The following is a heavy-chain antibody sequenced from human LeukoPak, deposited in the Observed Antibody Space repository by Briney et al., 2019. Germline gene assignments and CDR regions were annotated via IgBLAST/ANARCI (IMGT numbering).Heavy chain of an antibody. CDR1: GFTFSDYY. CDR3: ARVYSDGYNSSFDS. V-gene: IGHV3-11*05. D-gene: IGHD5-24*01. J-gene: IGHJ4*02. CDR2: ISSRSSYT. Sequence: GESLTLSCAASGFTFSDYYISCVRQAPGKGREWVSYISSRSSYTNYADCVKGRFTISRDNAKTSLYLQMYRLRAEDTAVYYCARVYSDGYNSSFDSWGQGTLVTVSS.